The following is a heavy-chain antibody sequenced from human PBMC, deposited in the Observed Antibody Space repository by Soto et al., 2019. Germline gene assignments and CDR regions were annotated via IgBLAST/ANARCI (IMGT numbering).Heavy chain of an antibody. Sequence: EVQLLESGGDLVQPGGSLRLSCAASGFIFSSYDMTWVRQAPGKGLEWVSDISGSGGSTHYADSVKGRFTISRDNAKNTLYLQMNNLRAEDTAAYYCAKVNCGRDCSFENWGQGPLVTVSS. CDR1: GFIFSSYD. CDR3: AKVNCGRDCSFEN. J-gene: IGHJ4*02. CDR2: ISGSGGST. V-gene: IGHV3-23*01. D-gene: IGHD2-21*02.